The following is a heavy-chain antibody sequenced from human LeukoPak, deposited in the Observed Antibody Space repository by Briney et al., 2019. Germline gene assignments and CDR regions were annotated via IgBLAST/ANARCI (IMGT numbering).Heavy chain of an antibody. Sequence: GGSLRLSCAASGFTFSSYGMHWVRQAPGRGLEWVAFIRYDGSNKYYADSVKGRFTISRDNSKNTLYLQMNSLRAEDTAVYYCARDIDSSGYYYDYYYGMDVWGQGTTVTVSS. D-gene: IGHD3-22*01. V-gene: IGHV3-30*02. CDR2: IRYDGSNK. J-gene: IGHJ6*02. CDR3: ARDIDSSGYYYDYYYGMDV. CDR1: GFTFSSYG.